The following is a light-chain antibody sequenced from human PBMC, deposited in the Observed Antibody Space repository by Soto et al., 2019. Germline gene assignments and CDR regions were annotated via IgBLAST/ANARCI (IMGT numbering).Light chain of an antibody. CDR1: SGHSTYA. V-gene: IGLV4-69*01. J-gene: IGLJ2*01. CDR3: QTWGTDIQL. Sequence: QPVLTQSPSASASLGASVKLTCTLSSGHSTYAIAWHQQQPEKGPRFLMKLNVDGSHSKGDGIPDRFSGSSSGAERYLTISSLQSDDEADYYCQTWGTDIQLFGGGTKLTVL. CDR2: LNVDGSH.